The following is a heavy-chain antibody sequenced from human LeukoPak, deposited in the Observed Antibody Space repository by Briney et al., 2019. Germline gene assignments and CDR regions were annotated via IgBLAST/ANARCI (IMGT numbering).Heavy chain of an antibody. CDR1: GGTFSSYA. Sequence: SVKVSCKASGGTFSSYAIIWVRQAPGQELEWMGGVIPIFGTANYAQKFQGRVTITADKSTSTAYMELSSLRSEDTAVYYCAKTLYSSGWLGAFDIWGQGTMVTVSS. V-gene: IGHV1-69*06. J-gene: IGHJ3*02. D-gene: IGHD6-19*01. CDR2: VIPIFGTA. CDR3: AKTLYSSGWLGAFDI.